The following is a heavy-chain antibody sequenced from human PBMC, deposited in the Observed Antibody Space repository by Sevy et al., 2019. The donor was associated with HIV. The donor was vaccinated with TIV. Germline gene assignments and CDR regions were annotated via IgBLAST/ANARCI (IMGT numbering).Heavy chain of an antibody. CDR1: GFTFNYYF. Sequence: GGSLRLSCTASGFTFNYYFMNWVRQAPGKGLEWVSYISSHSRYIHYADSVKGRFTISRDNAKNSLFLQMDSLRADDTAVYYCARGDYYGSLYYFDYWGQGALVTVSS. J-gene: IGHJ4*02. CDR3: ARGDYYGSLYYFDY. D-gene: IGHD3-10*01. V-gene: IGHV3-21*01. CDR2: ISSHSRYI.